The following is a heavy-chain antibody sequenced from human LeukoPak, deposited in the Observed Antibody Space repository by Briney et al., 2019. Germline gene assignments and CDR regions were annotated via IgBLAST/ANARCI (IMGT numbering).Heavy chain of an antibody. CDR1: GFTFGSSG. Sequence: PGGSLRLSCAASGFTFGSSGMSWVRQAPGKGLEWVAGISSSATYTYYADSVKGRFTISRDNSKNTLYLQMNSLRAEDTAVYYCAKEPSPGWFDPWGQGTLVTVSS. CDR2: ISSSATYT. V-gene: IGHV3-23*01. CDR3: AKEPSPGWFDP. J-gene: IGHJ5*02.